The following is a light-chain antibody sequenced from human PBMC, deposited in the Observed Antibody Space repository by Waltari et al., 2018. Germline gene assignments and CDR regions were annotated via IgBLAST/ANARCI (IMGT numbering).Light chain of an antibody. CDR3: QQYDTAPRT. CDR1: QRISSSN. J-gene: IGKJ2*01. Sequence: EIVLTQSPGTLSLSPGERATLSCRASQRISSSNLAWYQQKLGQTPRLLIYGASSRATGIPDRFSGSGSGTDFTLTITRLEPEDLAVYYCQQYDTAPRTFGQGTKLGIK. CDR2: GAS. V-gene: IGKV3-20*01.